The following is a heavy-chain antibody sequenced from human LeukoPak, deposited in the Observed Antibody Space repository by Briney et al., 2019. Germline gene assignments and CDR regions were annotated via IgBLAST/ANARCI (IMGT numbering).Heavy chain of an antibody. CDR2: IKQDGSEK. Sequence: GGSLRLSCAASGFTFSSYWMSWVRQAPGKGLEWVANIKQDGSEKYYVDSVKGRSTISRDNAKNSLYLQMNSLRAEDTAVYYCARDPYSSSWSYGMDVWGQGTAVTVSS. CDR1: GFTFSSYW. J-gene: IGHJ6*02. D-gene: IGHD6-13*01. V-gene: IGHV3-7*05. CDR3: ARDPYSSSWSYGMDV.